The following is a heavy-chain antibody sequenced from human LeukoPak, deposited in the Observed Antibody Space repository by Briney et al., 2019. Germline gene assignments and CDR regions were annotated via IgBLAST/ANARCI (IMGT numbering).Heavy chain of an antibody. V-gene: IGHV1-2*06. CDR3: ARGTIAVAGTGFDY. CDR1: AYTFIHYF. J-gene: IGHJ4*02. CDR2: INSNSGAT. D-gene: IGHD6-19*01. Sequence: ASVKVSCKASAYTFIHYFIHWVRQAPGQGLEWMGRINSNSGATEYPQEFQGRVTKTSDTSISTAYMELSRLRSDDTAVYYCARGTIAVAGTGFDYWGQGTLVTVSS.